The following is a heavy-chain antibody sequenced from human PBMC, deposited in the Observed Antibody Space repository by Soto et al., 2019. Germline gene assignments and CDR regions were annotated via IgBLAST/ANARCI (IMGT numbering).Heavy chain of an antibody. CDR2: IYHSGST. V-gene: IGHV4-30-2*01. CDR3: ARGELRWHDFGY. J-gene: IGHJ4*02. CDR1: GGSISSGGYS. Sequence: SETLSLTCAVSGGSISSGGYSWSWIRQPPGKGLEWIGYIYHSGSTYYNPSLKSRVTISVDRSKNQFSLKLSSVTAADTAVYYCARGELRWHDFGYWGQGTLVTVSS. D-gene: IGHD4-17*01.